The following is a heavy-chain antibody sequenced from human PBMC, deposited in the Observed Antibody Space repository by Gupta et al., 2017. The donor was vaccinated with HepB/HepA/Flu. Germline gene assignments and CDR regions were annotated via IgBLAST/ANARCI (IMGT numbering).Heavy chain of an antibody. CDR3: ARVHGSSWPSAYFDI. V-gene: IGHV3-72*01. CDR1: GFTFSDHY. CDR2: IRNKANSYTT. D-gene: IGHD6-13*01. Sequence: EVQLVESGGGLVQPGGSLRLSCAASGFTFSDHYMDWVRQAPGKGLEWVGRIRNKANSYTTEYAASVKGRFTISRDDSKNSLYLQMNSLKTEDTAVYYCARVHGSSWPSAYFDIWGRGTLVTVSS. J-gene: IGHJ2*01.